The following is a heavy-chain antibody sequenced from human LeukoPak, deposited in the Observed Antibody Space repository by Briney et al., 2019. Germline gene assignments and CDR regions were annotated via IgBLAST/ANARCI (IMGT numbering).Heavy chain of an antibody. CDR2: INPNSGGT. J-gene: IGHJ3*02. CDR1: VYTFTGYY. V-gene: IGHV1-2*02. D-gene: IGHD4-17*01. Sequence: GASVKVSCKASVYTFTGYYMHWVRQAPGQGLEWMGWINPNSGGTNYAQKFQGRVTMTGDTSISTAYMELSRLRSDDTAVYYCARGYGDYRGDAFDIWGQGTMVTVSS. CDR3: ARGYGDYRGDAFDI.